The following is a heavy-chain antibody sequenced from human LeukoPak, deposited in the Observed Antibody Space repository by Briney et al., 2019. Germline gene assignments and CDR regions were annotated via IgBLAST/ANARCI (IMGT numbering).Heavy chain of an antibody. Sequence: GASVKVSCKASGYTFTSYGISWVRQAPGQGLEWMGWISAYNGNTNYAQKLQGRVTMTTDTSTSTAYMELRSLRSDDTAVYYCASSLNCSSTSCNWFDPWGQGTLVTVSS. D-gene: IGHD2-2*01. J-gene: IGHJ5*02. CDR3: ASSLNCSSTSCNWFDP. CDR1: GYTFTSYG. CDR2: ISAYNGNT. V-gene: IGHV1-18*01.